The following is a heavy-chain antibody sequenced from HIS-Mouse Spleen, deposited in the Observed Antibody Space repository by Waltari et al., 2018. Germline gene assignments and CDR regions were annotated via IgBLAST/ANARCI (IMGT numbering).Heavy chain of an antibody. CDR2: IYYSGST. Sequence: QVQLQESGPGLVKPSETLSLTCTVSGGSISSYYWSWIRQPPGKGLEWIGYIYYSGSTNYNPSLKSRVTISVDTSKNQFSLKLSSVTAADTAVYYCARHITMIVVRSDWFDPWGQGTLVTVSS. D-gene: IGHD3-22*01. J-gene: IGHJ5*02. CDR1: GGSISSYY. V-gene: IGHV4-59*08. CDR3: ARHITMIVVRSDWFDP.